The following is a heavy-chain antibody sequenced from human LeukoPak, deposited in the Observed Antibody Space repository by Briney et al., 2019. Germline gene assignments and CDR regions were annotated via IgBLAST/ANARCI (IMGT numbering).Heavy chain of an antibody. Sequence: SQTLSLTCTVSGGSISSGGYYWSWIRQHAGKGLEWIGYIYYSGSTYYNPSLKSRVTISVDTSKNQFSLKLSSVTAADTAVYYCARGYYDSSGYSRFDYWGQGTLVTVSS. CDR1: GGSISSGGYY. J-gene: IGHJ4*02. CDR2: IYYSGST. V-gene: IGHV4-31*03. CDR3: ARGYYDSSGYSRFDY. D-gene: IGHD3-22*01.